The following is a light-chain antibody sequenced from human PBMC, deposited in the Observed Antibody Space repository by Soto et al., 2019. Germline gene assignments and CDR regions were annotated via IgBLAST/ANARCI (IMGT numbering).Light chain of an antibody. J-gene: IGKJ4*01. CDR1: QGIRND. V-gene: IGKV1-17*01. CDR2: ATS. Sequence: DLPMTQASSTLSDSLRYIVTITWPASQGIRNDLGWYQQKPGKAPKRLIYATSSLQSGVPSRFSGSGSGTDFTLTISSLQPEDFATYYCLQHNSYPLTFGGGTKVDIK. CDR3: LQHNSYPLT.